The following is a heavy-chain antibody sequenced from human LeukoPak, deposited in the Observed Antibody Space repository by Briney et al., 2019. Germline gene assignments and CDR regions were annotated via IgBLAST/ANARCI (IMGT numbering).Heavy chain of an antibody. CDR2: IKQDETEK. Sequence: PGGSLRLSCAASGFNLSRYWMSWVRQAPGEGLEWVANIKQDETEKDYVDSVRGRFTISRDNAKNSLYLQMNSLRAEDTAFYYCARNFGGGDRSGPFYWGQGTLVTVSS. J-gene: IGHJ4*02. D-gene: IGHD3-22*01. V-gene: IGHV3-7*03. CDR3: ARNFGGGDRSGPFY. CDR1: GFNLSRYW.